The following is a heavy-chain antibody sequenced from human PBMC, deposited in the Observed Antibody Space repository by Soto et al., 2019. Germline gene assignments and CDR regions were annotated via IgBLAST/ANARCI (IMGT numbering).Heavy chain of an antibody. Sequence: QITLKESGPTLVKPTQTLTLTCTFSGFSLSTSGVGVGWIRQPPGKALAWLALIYWDDDKRYSPSLKSRLTLTKDTSKNPVVLTMTNMDPVDTAPYYCAHTPARIAADDNFDYWGQGTLVTVSS. CDR1: GFSLSTSGVG. D-gene: IGHD6-13*01. V-gene: IGHV2-5*02. J-gene: IGHJ4*02. CDR2: IYWDDDK. CDR3: AHTPARIAADDNFDY.